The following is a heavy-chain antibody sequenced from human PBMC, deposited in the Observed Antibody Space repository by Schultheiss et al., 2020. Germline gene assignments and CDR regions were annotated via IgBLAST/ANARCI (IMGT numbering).Heavy chain of an antibody. CDR2: ISYDGSNK. Sequence: GGSLRLSFAASGFTFSSYAMHWVRQAPGKGLEWVAVISYDGSNKYYADSVKGRFTISRDNSKNTLYLQMNSLRAEDTAVYYCARWGGIYCSGGSCHYYYYGMDVWGQGTTVTVSS. J-gene: IGHJ6*02. D-gene: IGHD2-15*01. V-gene: IGHV3-30-3*01. CDR3: ARWGGIYCSGGSCHYYYYGMDV. CDR1: GFTFSSYA.